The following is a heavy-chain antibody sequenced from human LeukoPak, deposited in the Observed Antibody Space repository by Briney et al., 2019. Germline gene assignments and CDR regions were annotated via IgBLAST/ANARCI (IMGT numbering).Heavy chain of an antibody. CDR3: ARDLGVATFWFDP. J-gene: IGHJ5*02. V-gene: IGHV3-21*01. CDR1: GFTFSSYS. D-gene: IGHD5-12*01. Sequence: PGGSLRLSCAASGFTFSSYSMNWVRQAPGKGLEWVSSISSSSSYIYYADSVKGRFTISRDNAKNSLYLQMNSLRAEDTAVYYCARDLGVATFWFDPWGQGTLVTVSS. CDR2: ISSSSSYI.